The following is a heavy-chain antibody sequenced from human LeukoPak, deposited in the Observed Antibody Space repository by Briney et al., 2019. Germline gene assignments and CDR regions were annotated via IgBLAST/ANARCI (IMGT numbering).Heavy chain of an antibody. CDR3: ARASVTFVGATAFDY. CDR1: GFTFSSYW. D-gene: IGHD1-26*01. J-gene: IGHJ4*02. CDR2: IKQDGSEK. Sequence: GGSLRLSCAASGFTFSSYWMSWVRQAPGKGLEWVANIKQDGSEKYYVDPVKGRFTISRDNAKNSLYLQMNSLRAEDTAVYYCARASVTFVGATAFDYWGQGTLVTVSS. V-gene: IGHV3-7*01.